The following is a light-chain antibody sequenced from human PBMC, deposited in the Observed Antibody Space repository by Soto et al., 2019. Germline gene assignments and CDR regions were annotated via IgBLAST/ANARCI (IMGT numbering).Light chain of an antibody. J-gene: IGLJ1*01. CDR3: SSYTSSSTRV. Sequence: QSALTQPASVSGSHGQSITISCTGTSSDVGGYNYVSWYQQHPGKAPKLMIYEVSNRASGVSNRFSGSKSGNTASLTISGLQAEDEADYYCSSYTSSSTRVFGTGTKLTVL. CDR2: EVS. CDR1: SSDVGGYNY. V-gene: IGLV2-14*01.